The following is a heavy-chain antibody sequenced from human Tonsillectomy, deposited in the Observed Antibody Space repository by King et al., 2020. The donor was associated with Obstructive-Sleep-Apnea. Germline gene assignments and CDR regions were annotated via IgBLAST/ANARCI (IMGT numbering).Heavy chain of an antibody. Sequence: QVQLQQWGAGLLKPSETLSLTCAVYGGSFSGYYWSWIRQPPGKGLEWIGEINHSGSTNYNPSLKSRVTISVDTSKNQFSLKLSSVTAADTAVYYCATNYYDSSGYYYESDYWGQGTLVTVSS. V-gene: IGHV4-34*01. D-gene: IGHD3-22*01. CDR1: GGSFSGYY. J-gene: IGHJ4*02. CDR2: INHSGST. CDR3: ATNYYDSSGYYYESDY.